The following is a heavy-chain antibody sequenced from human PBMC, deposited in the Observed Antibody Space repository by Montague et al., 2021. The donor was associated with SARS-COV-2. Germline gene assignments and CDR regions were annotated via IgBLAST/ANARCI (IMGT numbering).Heavy chain of an antibody. J-gene: IGHJ6*02. CDR2: INDSGST. Sequence: SETLSLTCTIHGGSFSGGSFSGFYWNWVRQAPGKGLEWIGEINDSGSTNYKPSLRSRVTISVDKSDNQLSLSLRFVTAADTGVYYCARDASSSRWLRGRERYHFYPGCVWGRGTTVTGSS. V-gene: IGHV4-34*01. CDR1: GGSFSGFY. CDR3: ARDASSSRWLRGRERYHFYPGCV. D-gene: IGHD2-2*01.